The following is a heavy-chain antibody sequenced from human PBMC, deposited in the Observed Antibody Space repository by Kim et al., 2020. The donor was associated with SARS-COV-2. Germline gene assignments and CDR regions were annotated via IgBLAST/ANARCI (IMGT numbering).Heavy chain of an antibody. CDR2: I. CDR3: ARLSVNWFDP. V-gene: IGHV3-48*03. J-gene: IGHJ5*02. Sequence: IQYADSVKGRFTISRDNAKNSLYLQMNSLRAEDTAVYYCARLSVNWFDPWGLGTLVTVSS.